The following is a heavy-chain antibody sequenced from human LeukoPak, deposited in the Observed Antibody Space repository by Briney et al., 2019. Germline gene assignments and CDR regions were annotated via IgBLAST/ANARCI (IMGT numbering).Heavy chain of an antibody. J-gene: IGHJ6*02. Sequence: SQTLSLTCAISGDSVSSNRVAWNWIRQSPSRGLEWLGRTYYRSKWYNDYAVLVKSRITINPDTSKNQFSLQLNSVTLEDTAVYYCAKVPDYYDYAMDVWGQGTTVTVSS. V-gene: IGHV6-1*01. CDR3: AKVPDYYDYAMDV. CDR1: GDSVSSNRVA. CDR2: TYYRSKWYN. D-gene: IGHD3-10*01.